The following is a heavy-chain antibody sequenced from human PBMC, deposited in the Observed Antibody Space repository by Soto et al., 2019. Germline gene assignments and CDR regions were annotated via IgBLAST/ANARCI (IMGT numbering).Heavy chain of an antibody. CDR1: GGSFSGYY. CDR2: INHSGST. Sequence: QVQLQQWGAGLLKPSETLSLTCAVYGGSFSGYYWSWIRQPPGKGLEWIGEINHSGSTNYNPSLKSRVTISVDTSKNQFSLKLSSVTAADTAVYYCARVKVGDSSGYRYYYYYYGMDVWGQGTTVTVSS. CDR3: ARVKVGDSSGYRYYYYYYGMDV. J-gene: IGHJ6*02. V-gene: IGHV4-34*01. D-gene: IGHD3-22*01.